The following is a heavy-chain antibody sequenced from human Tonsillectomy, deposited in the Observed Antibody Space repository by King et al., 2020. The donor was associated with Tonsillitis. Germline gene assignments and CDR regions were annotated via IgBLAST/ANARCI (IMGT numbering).Heavy chain of an antibody. Sequence: VQLVESGGGLVQPGGSLRLSCAASGFTFGTYWMTWVRQAPGKGLEWVANMNEDGSIKYHVDSVKGRFTISRDNAKNLLYLQMNSLRAEDTALYYCARGDNNSGEYWGQGTLVTVSS. J-gene: IGHJ4*02. CDR1: GFTFGTYW. CDR2: MNEDGSIK. CDR3: ARGDNNSGEY. V-gene: IGHV3-7*03. D-gene: IGHD3-16*01.